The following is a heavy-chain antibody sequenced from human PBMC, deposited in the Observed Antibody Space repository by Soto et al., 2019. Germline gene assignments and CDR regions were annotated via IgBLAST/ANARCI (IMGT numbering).Heavy chain of an antibody. J-gene: IGHJ6*02. CDR1: GFIFNVYC. V-gene: IGHV1-69*06. D-gene: IGHD1-1*01. CDR3: ARVREPHLDHYGLDV. CDR2: LIPIYDAP. Sequence: SVKVSCKTSGFIFNVYCIHWVLQAPGQGLEWVGGLIPIYDAPYYAQKFQGRVTISADKSTTTVHLELSSLQSDDTAVYFCARVREPHLDHYGLDVWGQGTTVTVSS.